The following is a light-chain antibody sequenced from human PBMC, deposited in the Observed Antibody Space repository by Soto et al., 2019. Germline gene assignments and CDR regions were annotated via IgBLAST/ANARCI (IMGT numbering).Light chain of an antibody. CDR3: QQYHNWPPYT. Sequence: EIVMTQSPATLSVSPGERATLSCRASQSVSTNLAWYQQKPGQAPRLLMYGASTRAPGIPARFSGSGSGTEFTLTISSLQSEDFAVYYCQQYHNWPPYTFGQGTKLEI. J-gene: IGKJ2*01. CDR1: QSVSTN. CDR2: GAS. V-gene: IGKV3-15*01.